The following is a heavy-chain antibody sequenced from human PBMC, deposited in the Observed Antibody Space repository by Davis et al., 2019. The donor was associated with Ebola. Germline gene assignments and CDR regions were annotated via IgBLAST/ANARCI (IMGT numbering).Heavy chain of an antibody. J-gene: IGHJ5*01. V-gene: IGHV2-26*01. Sequence: SGPTLVKPTATLTLTCTVSGFSLSNAAMGVSWIRQPPGRALEWLAHIFWSDAESSEKRSYSSSLKTRLTISRDTSRSQVVLTMTNMYPKDTATYFCARTHYVYIEYSGNRNWFDSWGHGTLVTVSS. CDR1: GFSLSNAAMG. CDR2: IFWSDAESSEKR. CDR3: ARTHYVYIEYSGNRNWFDS. D-gene: IGHD2/OR15-2a*01.